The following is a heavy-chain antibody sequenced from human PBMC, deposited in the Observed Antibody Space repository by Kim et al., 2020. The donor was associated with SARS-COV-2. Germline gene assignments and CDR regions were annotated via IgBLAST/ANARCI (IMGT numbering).Heavy chain of an antibody. D-gene: IGHD2-15*01. CDR2: TYYTSEWYN. CDR1: GDSVSSNSAA. CDR3: ARDERQTDSPFYGLDV. Sequence: SQTLSLTCAISGDSVSSNSAAWHWIRKSPSRGLEWLGRTYYTSEWYNEYGISVKGRITINPDTSKNQFSLHLNSVTSEDTAVYYCARDERQTDSPFYGLDVWGQETTVIVSS. V-gene: IGHV6-1*01. J-gene: IGHJ6*02.